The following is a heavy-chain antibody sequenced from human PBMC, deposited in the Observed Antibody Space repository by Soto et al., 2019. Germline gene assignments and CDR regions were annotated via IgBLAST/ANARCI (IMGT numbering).Heavy chain of an antibody. CDR3: ARRLGDYGDRGGYWFDP. CDR2: IYYSGST. V-gene: IGHV4-59*08. Sequence: QVQLQESGPGLVKPSETLSLTCTVSGGSISSYYWSWIRQPPGKGLEWIGYIYYSGSTNYNPSLKSRVTISVDTSKNQFSLKLSSVTAADTAVYYCARRLGDYGDRGGYWFDPWGQGTLVTVSS. J-gene: IGHJ5*02. D-gene: IGHD4-17*01. CDR1: GGSISSYY.